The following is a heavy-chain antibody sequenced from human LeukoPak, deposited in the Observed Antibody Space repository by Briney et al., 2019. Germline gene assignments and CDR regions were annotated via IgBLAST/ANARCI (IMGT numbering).Heavy chain of an antibody. J-gene: IGHJ4*02. V-gene: IGHV1-18*01. Sequence: ASVKVSCKASGYTFTSYGISWVRQAPGQGLEWMGWISAYNGNTNYAQKLQGRVTMTTDTSTSTAYMGLRSLRSDDTAVYYCAREGGDDSSGYYFPYYFDYWGQGTLVTVSS. D-gene: IGHD3-22*01. CDR2: ISAYNGNT. CDR1: GYTFTSYG. CDR3: AREGGDDSSGYYFPYYFDY.